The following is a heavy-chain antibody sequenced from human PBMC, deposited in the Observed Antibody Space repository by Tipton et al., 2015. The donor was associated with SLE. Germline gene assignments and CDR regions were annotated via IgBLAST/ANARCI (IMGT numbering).Heavy chain of an antibody. V-gene: IGHV3-23*03. CDR1: GFTFSTYA. D-gene: IGHD3-10*01. CDR2: IFGDATNK. Sequence: SLRLSCAASGFTFSTYAMTWVRQAPGKGLEWVSVIFGDATNKYYADSVKGRFTISRDNSKNTLYLQMKSLKAEDTAVYYCIYGSGSFPHWGQVSLVTVSS. CDR3: IYGSGSFPH. J-gene: IGHJ4*02.